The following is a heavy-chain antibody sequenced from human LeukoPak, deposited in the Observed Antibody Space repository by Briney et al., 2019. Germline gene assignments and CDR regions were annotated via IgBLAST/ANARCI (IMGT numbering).Heavy chain of an antibody. J-gene: IGHJ4*02. Sequence: ASVKVSFKASGYTFTGYYMHWVRQAPGQGLEWMGWINPNSGGTNYAQKFQGRVTMTRDTSISTACMELSRLRSDDTAVYYCAREVDYYDSSGYSFHYWGQGTLVTVSS. CDR2: INPNSGGT. D-gene: IGHD3-22*01. V-gene: IGHV1-2*02. CDR1: GYTFTGYY. CDR3: AREVDYYDSSGYSFHY.